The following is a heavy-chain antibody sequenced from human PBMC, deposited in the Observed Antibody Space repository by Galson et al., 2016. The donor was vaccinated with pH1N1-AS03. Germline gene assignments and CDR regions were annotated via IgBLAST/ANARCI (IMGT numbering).Heavy chain of an antibody. J-gene: IGHJ1*01. CDR1: GDSFSSYA. CDR3: ARDGPGIVRANAH. CDR2: IIPIFGKP. D-gene: IGHD1-14*01. V-gene: IGHV1-69*01. Sequence: SCKASGDSFSSYAFTWVRLAPGRGLEWMGGIIPIFGKPQYAQKFQGRVTITADESTTTVYMDLSSLISDDTAMYYCARDGPGIVRANAHWGQGTLVTVSS.